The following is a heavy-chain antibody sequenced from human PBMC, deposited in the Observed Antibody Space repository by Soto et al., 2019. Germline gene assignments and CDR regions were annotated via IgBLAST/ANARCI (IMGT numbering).Heavy chain of an antibody. CDR2: INPNSGGT. Sequence: QVQLVQSGAEVKKPGASVKVSCKASGYTFTGYYMHWVRQAPGQGLEWMGWINPNSGGTNYAQKFQGWVTMTRDTSISTAYMELSRLRSYDTAVYYCARDLGSSGYYGMDVWGQGTTVTVSS. J-gene: IGHJ6*02. D-gene: IGHD6-6*01. CDR3: ARDLGSSGYYGMDV. CDR1: GYTFTGYY. V-gene: IGHV1-2*04.